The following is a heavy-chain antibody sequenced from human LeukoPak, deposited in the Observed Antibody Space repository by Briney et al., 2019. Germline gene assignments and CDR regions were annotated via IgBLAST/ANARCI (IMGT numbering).Heavy chain of an antibody. Sequence: GGSLRLSCAASGFTLSSYSMNWVRQAPGKGLEWVSSISSSSSYIYYADSVKGRFTISRDNAKNSLYLQMNSLRAEDTAVYYCARVCSSTSCSDDYWGQGTLVAVSS. CDR1: GFTLSSYS. CDR3: ARVCSSTSCSDDY. J-gene: IGHJ4*02. CDR2: ISSSSSYI. V-gene: IGHV3-21*01. D-gene: IGHD2-2*01.